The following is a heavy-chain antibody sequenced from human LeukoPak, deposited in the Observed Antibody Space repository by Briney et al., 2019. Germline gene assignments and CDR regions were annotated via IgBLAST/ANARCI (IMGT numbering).Heavy chain of an antibody. V-gene: IGHV1-2*02. J-gene: IGHJ5*02. D-gene: IGHD2-21*01. CDR1: GYSFTDYY. CDR3: ARADRLHGGPYLIGP. Sequence: ASVTVSCKTSGYSFTDYYMHWVRQAPGQGLEWMGWINPSSGGTSSAQKFQGRVTMTRDTPITTVYMEVRWLTSDDTAVYYCARADRLHGGPYLIGPWGQGTLVTVSS. CDR2: INPSSGGT.